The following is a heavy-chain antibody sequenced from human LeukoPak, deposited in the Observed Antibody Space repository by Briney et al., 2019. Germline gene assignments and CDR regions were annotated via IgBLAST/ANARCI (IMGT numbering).Heavy chain of an antibody. Sequence: GGSLRLSCAASGFTLSSYWMHWVRQGPGKGVVWVSRISNDDSTKTYADSVKGRFTISRDNAKNTLYLQMNSLRAEDTAVYYCARGLITMFGVAPDYWGQGTLVTVSS. D-gene: IGHD3-3*01. V-gene: IGHV3-74*01. CDR1: GFTLSSYW. J-gene: IGHJ4*02. CDR3: ARGLITMFGVAPDY. CDR2: ISNDDSTK.